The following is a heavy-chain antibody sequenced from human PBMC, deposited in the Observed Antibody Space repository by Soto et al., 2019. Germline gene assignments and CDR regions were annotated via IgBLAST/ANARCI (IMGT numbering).Heavy chain of an antibody. D-gene: IGHD3-16*01. CDR2: IYQTGTT. V-gene: IGHV4-4*02. Sequence: QVQLQESGPGLVKPSGTLSLTCTVSGASISAGHWWSWVRQSPGKGLEWIGEIYQTGTTDYNPSLKSRVFISVDNLKKQFPLNLTSVTAADTALYYCARDRGTTMPGDAFDVWGRGIMVTVSS. CDR1: GASISAGHW. J-gene: IGHJ3*01. CDR3: ARDRGTTMPGDAFDV.